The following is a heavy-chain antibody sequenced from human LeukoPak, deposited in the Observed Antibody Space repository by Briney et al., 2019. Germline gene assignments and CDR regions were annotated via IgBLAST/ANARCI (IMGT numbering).Heavy chain of an antibody. Sequence: LGESLKISCKGSGYSFTSYWIGWVRQMPGKGLEWMGIIYPGDSDTRYSPSFQGQVTISADKPISTAYLQWSSLKASDTAMYYCARAPLAAADSFDYWGQGTLVTVSS. J-gene: IGHJ4*02. D-gene: IGHD6-13*01. CDR1: GYSFTSYW. V-gene: IGHV5-51*01. CDR2: IYPGDSDT. CDR3: ARAPLAAADSFDY.